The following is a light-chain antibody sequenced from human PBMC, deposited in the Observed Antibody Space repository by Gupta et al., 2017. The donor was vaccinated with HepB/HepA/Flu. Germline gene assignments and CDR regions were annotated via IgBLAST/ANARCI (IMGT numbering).Light chain of an antibody. J-gene: IGKJ4*01. CDR3: HHRSNWPVT. V-gene: IGKV3-11*01. CDR1: QRVSSY. CDR2: DAS. Sequence: PASTSLSPGERAALSCWASQRVSSYLASYHQKPGRTARLLIYDASNSVNGVPARFSGSRCATEFTLTISSRVPQDFAVYYCHHRSNWPVTFGRGTXVEIK.